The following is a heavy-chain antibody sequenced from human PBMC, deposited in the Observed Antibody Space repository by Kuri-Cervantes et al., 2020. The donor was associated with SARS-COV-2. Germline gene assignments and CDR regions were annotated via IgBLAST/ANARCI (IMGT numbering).Heavy chain of an antibody. CDR3: ARSQGPEWFPHSFDY. Sequence: SVKVSCKASGGTFSSYAISWVRQAPGQGLEWMGGIIPIFGTANYAQKFQGRVTITADESTSTAYMELSSLRSEDTAVYYCARSQGPEWFPHSFDYWGQGTLVTVSS. CDR2: IIPIFGTA. CDR1: GGTFSSYA. J-gene: IGHJ4*02. V-gene: IGHV1-69*13. D-gene: IGHD3-3*01.